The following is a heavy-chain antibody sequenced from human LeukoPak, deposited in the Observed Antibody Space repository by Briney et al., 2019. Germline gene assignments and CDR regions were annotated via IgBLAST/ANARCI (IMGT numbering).Heavy chain of an antibody. V-gene: IGHV3-73*01. D-gene: IGHD3-3*01. CDR3: TRTTYYDFWSGYRYFDY. Sequence: GGSLKLSCAASGFTFSGSAMHWVRQASGKGLEWVGCIRSKANSYATAYAASVKGRFTISRDDSKNTAYLQMNSLKTEDTAVYYCTRTTYYDFWSGYRYFDYWGQGTLVTVSS. J-gene: IGHJ4*02. CDR2: IRSKANSYAT. CDR1: GFTFSGSA.